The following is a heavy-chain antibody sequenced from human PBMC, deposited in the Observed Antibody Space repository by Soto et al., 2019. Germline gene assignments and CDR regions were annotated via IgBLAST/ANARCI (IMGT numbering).Heavy chain of an antibody. CDR3: AKQLGYCSSPSCYDPPPVLDS. Sequence: GGSLRLSCAASGFTFSSYAMSWVRQAPGKGLEWVSAISGSGGSTYYADSVKGRFTISRDNSKNTLYLQMNSLRAEDTAVYYCAKQLGYCSSPSCYDPPPVLDSWGKGTLVPVP. V-gene: IGHV3-23*01. CDR2: ISGSGGST. D-gene: IGHD2-2*01. CDR1: GFTFSSYA. J-gene: IGHJ4*02.